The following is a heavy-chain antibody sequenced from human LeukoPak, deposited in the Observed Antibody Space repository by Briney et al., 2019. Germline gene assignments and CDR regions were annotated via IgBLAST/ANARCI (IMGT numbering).Heavy chain of an antibody. V-gene: IGHV5-51*01. J-gene: IGHJ3*01. CDR1: RYSFTSYW. CDR2: IYPGDSDT. D-gene: IGHD4/OR15-4a*01. CDR3: ARRSVLTQLDTFDV. Sequence: GESLKISCKGSRYSFTSYWIGWVRQMPGKGLEWMGIIYPGDSDTRYSPSFQGQVTISADKSISTAYLHWSSLKASDTAMYFCARRSVLTQLDTFDVWGQGTTVTVSS.